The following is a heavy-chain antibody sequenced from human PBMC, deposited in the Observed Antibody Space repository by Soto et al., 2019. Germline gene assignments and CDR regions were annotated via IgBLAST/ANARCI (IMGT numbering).Heavy chain of an antibody. V-gene: IGHV4-34*01. CDR2: INHSGST. J-gene: IGHJ5*02. CDR3: ARGLKVFVAAAGIALNP. Sequence: LSLTCAVYGGSFSGYYWSWIRQPPGKGLEWIGEINHSGSTNYNPSLKSRVTISVDTSKNQFSLKLSSVTAADTAVYYCARGLKVFVAAAGIALNPWGQGTLVTVS. CDR1: GGSFSGYY. D-gene: IGHD6-13*01.